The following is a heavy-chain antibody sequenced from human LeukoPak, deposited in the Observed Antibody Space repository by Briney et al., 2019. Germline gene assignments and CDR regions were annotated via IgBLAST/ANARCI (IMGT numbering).Heavy chain of an antibody. V-gene: IGHV1-18*01. Sequence: ASVKVSCKASGDTFSNFAINWVRQAPGLGLEWMGWISAYNGNTNYAQKVQGRVTMTTDTSTSTAYMELRSLRFDDTAVYYCARDQSVRLLQTSSTYFKHVFAIWGQGSMVTVSS. CDR2: ISAYNGNT. CDR1: GDTFSNFA. J-gene: IGHJ3*02. CDR3: ARDQSVRLLQTSSTYFKHVFAI. D-gene: IGHD6-13*01.